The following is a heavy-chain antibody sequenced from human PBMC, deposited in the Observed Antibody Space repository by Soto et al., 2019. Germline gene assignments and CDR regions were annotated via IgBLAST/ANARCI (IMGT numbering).Heavy chain of an antibody. CDR1: GGSISSGDYY. Sequence: QVQLQESGPGLVKPSQTLSLTCTVSGGSISSGDYYWSWIRQPPGQGLEWIGYIYYSGSTYYNPSRKRRVTISAETSQNQFSLKLSSVTAADTAMYYCARYPGVGYFDYCGQGNSVTVSS. CDR2: IYYSGST. CDR3: ARYPGVGYFDY. V-gene: IGHV4-30-4*01. D-gene: IGHD3-3*01. J-gene: IGHJ4*02.